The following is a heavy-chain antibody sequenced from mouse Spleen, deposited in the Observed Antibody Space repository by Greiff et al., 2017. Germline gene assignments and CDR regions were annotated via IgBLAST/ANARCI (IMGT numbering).Heavy chain of an antibody. D-gene: IGHD3-1*01. Sequence: VQLQQSGAELVRPGTSVKVSCKASGYAFTNYLIEWVKQRPGQGLEWIGVINPGSGGTNYNEKFKGKATLTADKSSSTAYMQLSSLTSEDSAVYFCARQLGLRFAYWGQGTLVTVSA. CDR2: INPGSGGT. CDR3: ARQLGLRFAY. V-gene: IGHV1-54*01. J-gene: IGHJ3*01. CDR1: GYAFTNYL.